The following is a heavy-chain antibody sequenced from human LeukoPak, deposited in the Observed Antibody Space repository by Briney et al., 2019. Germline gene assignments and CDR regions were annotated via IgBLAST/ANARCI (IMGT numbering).Heavy chain of an antibody. V-gene: IGHV3-7*03. CDR1: GFTFSNAW. D-gene: IGHD3-22*01. CDR3: ARDGDYYDSSGYSDY. J-gene: IGHJ4*02. Sequence: PGGSLRLSCAASGFTFSNAWMNWVRQAPGKGLEWVANIKQDGSEKYYVDSVKGRFTISRDNAKNSLYLQMNSLRAEDTAVYYCARDGDYYDSSGYSDYWGQGTLVTVSS. CDR2: IKQDGSEK.